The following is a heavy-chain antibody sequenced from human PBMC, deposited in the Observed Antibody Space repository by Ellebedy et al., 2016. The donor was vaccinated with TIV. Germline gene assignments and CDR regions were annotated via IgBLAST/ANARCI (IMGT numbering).Heavy chain of an antibody. D-gene: IGHD2-8*01. V-gene: IGHV1-2*02. Sequence: AASVKVSCKASGYTFIGYYMHWVRQAPGQGLEWMAWINPNNGDTAFAQSLRGRVTLTTDTSISTAYMELSTLTSDDTAVYYCVRDLTNPLKGDYWGQGTLVTVSS. CDR2: INPNNGDT. CDR3: VRDLTNPLKGDY. J-gene: IGHJ4*02. CDR1: GYTFIGYY.